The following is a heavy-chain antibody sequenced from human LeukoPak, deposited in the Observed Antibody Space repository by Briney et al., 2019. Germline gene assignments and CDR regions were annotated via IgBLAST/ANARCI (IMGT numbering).Heavy chain of an antibody. D-gene: IGHD2-2*01. CDR3: AKGEYQLPYNWFDP. CDR1: GFTFDDYA. J-gene: IGHJ5*02. CDR2: ISWNSGSI. V-gene: IGHV3-9*01. Sequence: PGGSLRLSCAPSGFTFDDYAMHWVRHAPGKGLEWVSGISWNSGSIGYADSVKGRFTISRDKAKNSLYLQMNSLRAEDTALYYCAKGEYQLPYNWFDPWGQGTLVTVSS.